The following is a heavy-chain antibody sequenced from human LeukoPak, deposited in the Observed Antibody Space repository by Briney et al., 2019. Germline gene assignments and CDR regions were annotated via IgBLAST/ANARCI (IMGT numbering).Heavy chain of an antibody. Sequence: SEALSLTCTVSGGSLSSYYWSWIRQPPGKGLDWIGYIYYSGSTNYNPSLKSRVTISVDTSKNQFTLKLSSVTAADTAVYYCARAIAVAGLAWFDPWGQGTLVTVSS. D-gene: IGHD6-19*01. V-gene: IGHV4-59*01. CDR1: GGSLSSYY. CDR3: ARAIAVAGLAWFDP. J-gene: IGHJ5*02. CDR2: IYYSGST.